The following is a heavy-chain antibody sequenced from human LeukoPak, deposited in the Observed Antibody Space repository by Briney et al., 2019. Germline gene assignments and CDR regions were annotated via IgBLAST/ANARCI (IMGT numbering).Heavy chain of an antibody. J-gene: IGHJ4*02. D-gene: IGHD4-11*01. CDR3: ARGENYGNYEFFDY. CDR1: GGSISRGGYY. V-gene: IGHV4-31*03. Sequence: SETLSLTCTVSGGSISRGGYYWSWIRQHPGKGLEWIGYIYYGGSAYYNPSLKSRVTISVDTSKTLFYLRLSSVTAGDTAVYYCARGENYGNYEFFDYWGQGTLVTVSS. CDR2: IYYGGSA.